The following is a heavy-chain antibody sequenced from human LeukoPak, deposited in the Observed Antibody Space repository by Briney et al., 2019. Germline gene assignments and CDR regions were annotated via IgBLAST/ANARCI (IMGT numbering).Heavy chain of an antibody. J-gene: IGHJ5*02. CDR3: ATEDHTSGHAGASGFDP. Sequence: SGGSLRLSCAASGFTFSSYVMHWARQAPGEGLEWVSVIRHDGDGKFYGNSVKGRFTISRDNSRDTLYLQMDSLTTEDTAIYYCATEDHTSGHAGASGFDPWGQGTLVTVS. D-gene: IGHD3-22*01. CDR1: GFTFSSYV. CDR2: IRHDGDGK. V-gene: IGHV3-30*03.